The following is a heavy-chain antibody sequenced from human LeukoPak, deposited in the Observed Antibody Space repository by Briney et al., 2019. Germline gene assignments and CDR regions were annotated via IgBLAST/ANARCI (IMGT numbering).Heavy chain of an antibody. D-gene: IGHD1-26*01. Sequence: GGSLRLSCAASGFTFSSYGMHWVRQAPGKGLEWVAVISYDGSNKYYADSVKGRFTISRDNSKNTLYLQMNSLRAEDTAVYYCAKDGGQEWELLGWFDPWGQGTLVTVSS. CDR1: GFTFSSYG. J-gene: IGHJ5*02. CDR2: ISYDGSNK. CDR3: AKDGGQEWELLGWFDP. V-gene: IGHV3-30*18.